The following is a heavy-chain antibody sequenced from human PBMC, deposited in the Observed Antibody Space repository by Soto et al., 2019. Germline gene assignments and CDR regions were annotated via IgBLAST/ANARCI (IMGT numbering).Heavy chain of an antibody. D-gene: IGHD1-26*01. Sequence: QVQLQESGPGLVKPSQTLSLTCTVSGGSISSGGYYWSWIRQHPGKGLEWIGYIYYSGSTYYNPSLKSRVTISLDTSKNQFSLKLSSVTAADTAVYYCAREGVGATNIDYWGQGTLVTVSS. J-gene: IGHJ4*02. CDR1: GGSISSGGYY. CDR2: IYYSGST. V-gene: IGHV4-31*03. CDR3: AREGVGATNIDY.